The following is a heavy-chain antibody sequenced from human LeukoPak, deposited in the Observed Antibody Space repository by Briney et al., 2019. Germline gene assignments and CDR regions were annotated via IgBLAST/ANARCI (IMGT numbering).Heavy chain of an antibody. CDR2: IDAGKSPT. J-gene: IGHJ4*02. D-gene: IGHD4-17*01. Sequence: ASVKVSCKASGYDFTKYAVQWARQAPGQRLECMGWIDAGKSPTKYSQDIQGRVTITRDTSARIAYMELSSLTSDDMSVYYCARGIWSTTVTAYYLDYWDQGTLVTVSS. V-gene: IGHV1-3*03. CDR1: GYDFTKYA. CDR3: ARGIWSTTVTAYYLDY.